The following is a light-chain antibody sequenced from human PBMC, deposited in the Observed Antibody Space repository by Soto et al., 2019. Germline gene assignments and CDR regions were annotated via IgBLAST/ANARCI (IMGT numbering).Light chain of an antibody. CDR1: QSISSW. CDR3: QQYNSYPWT. Sequence: IRLTQSAASLSASFGDRVTITWRASQSISSWLAWYQQKPGKAPKLLIYDASSLESGVPSRFSGSGYGTEFNLTISSLQTDDFATYYCQQYNSYPWTFGQGTKVDIK. CDR2: DAS. J-gene: IGKJ1*01. V-gene: IGKV1-5*01.